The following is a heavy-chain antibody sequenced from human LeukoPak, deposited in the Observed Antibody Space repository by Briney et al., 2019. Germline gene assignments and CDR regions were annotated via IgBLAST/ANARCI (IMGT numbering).Heavy chain of an antibody. Sequence: TGGSLRLSCAASGFTFGDYAMHWVRQAPGKGLEWVSGISWNSGSIVYADSVKGRFTISRDNAKNSLNLQMNSLRAEDTALYYCAKLAAAGKHLFDYWGQGTLVTVSS. J-gene: IGHJ4*02. V-gene: IGHV3-9*01. CDR1: GFTFGDYA. CDR3: AKLAAAGKHLFDY. D-gene: IGHD6-13*01. CDR2: ISWNSGSI.